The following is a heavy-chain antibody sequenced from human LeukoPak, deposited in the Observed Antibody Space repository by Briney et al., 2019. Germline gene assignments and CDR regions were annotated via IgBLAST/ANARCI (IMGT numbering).Heavy chain of an antibody. J-gene: IGHJ6*03. D-gene: IGHD5-18*01. V-gene: IGHV1-69*06. CDR2: IIPMIGTG. CDR1: GGTFSSNP. Sequence: VASVKVSCKASGGTFSSNPISWVRQAPGQGLEWMGGIIPMIGTGNYAQKFQGRVTITADKSTDTAYMELSSLRSDDTAVYYCARGGGIQPSDYYYYYMDVWGKGTTVTVSS. CDR3: ARGGGIQPSDYYYYYMDV.